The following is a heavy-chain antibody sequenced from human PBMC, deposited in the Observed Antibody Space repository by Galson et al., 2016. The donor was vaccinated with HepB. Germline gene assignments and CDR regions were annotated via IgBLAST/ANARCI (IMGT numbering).Heavy chain of an antibody. CDR3: TTISRLIRGQTDFDKYYFDY. D-gene: IGHD3-10*01. J-gene: IGHJ4*02. CDR1: GFTFSNAW. Sequence: SLRLSCAASGFTFSNAWMTWVRQAPGKGLEWVARIKSKPDGGTTDYAASVKGRFPISRDDSKNKMYLQVNNLQTEDTAVYYCTTISRLIRGQTDFDKYYFDYLRQRTLVTVSS. V-gene: IGHV3-15*01. CDR2: IKSKPDGGTT.